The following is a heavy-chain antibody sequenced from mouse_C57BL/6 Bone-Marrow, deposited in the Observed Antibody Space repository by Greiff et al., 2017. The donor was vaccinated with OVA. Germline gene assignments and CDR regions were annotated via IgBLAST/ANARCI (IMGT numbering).Heavy chain of an antibody. D-gene: IGHD1-1*01. CDR1: GFTFSDYG. CDR2: ISNLAYSI. V-gene: IGHV5-15*01. CDR3: ARQYYYGSKKDYYAMDY. J-gene: IGHJ4*01. Sequence: EVKLVESGGGLVQPGGSLKLSCAASGFTFSDYGMAWVRQAPRKGPEWVAFISNLAYSIYYADTVTGRFTISRENAKNTLYLEMSSLRSEDTAMYYCARQYYYGSKKDYYAMDYWGQGTSVTVSS.